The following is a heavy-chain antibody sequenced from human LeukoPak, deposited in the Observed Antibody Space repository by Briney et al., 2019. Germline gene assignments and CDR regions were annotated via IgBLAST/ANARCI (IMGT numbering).Heavy chain of an antibody. CDR1: GYTFSNYF. Sequence: ASVKVSCKSSGYTFSNYFMHWVRQAPGQGLEWMGWIKPNSGVTNYEQKFQGRVTMTRDTSISTAYMEVSSLKSDDTAVYYCARGRPIGIGGTAIEYWGQGTLVTVSS. CDR3: ARGRPIGIGGTAIEY. D-gene: IGHD1-26*01. V-gene: IGHV1-2*02. J-gene: IGHJ4*02. CDR2: IKPNSGVT.